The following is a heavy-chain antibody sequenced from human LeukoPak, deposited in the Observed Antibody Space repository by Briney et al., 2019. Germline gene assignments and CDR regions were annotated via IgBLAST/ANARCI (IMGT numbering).Heavy chain of an antibody. CDR2: IKQDGSEK. D-gene: IGHD4-11*01. CDR1: GFTFSSYW. Sequence: PGGSLRLSCAAPGFTFSSYWMSWVRQAPGKGLEWVANIKQDGSEKYYVDSVKGRFTISRDNAKNSLYLQMNSLRAEDTAVYYCARGANWLYSNYYYYMDVWGKGTTVTVSS. V-gene: IGHV3-7*01. J-gene: IGHJ6*03. CDR3: ARGANWLYSNYYYYMDV.